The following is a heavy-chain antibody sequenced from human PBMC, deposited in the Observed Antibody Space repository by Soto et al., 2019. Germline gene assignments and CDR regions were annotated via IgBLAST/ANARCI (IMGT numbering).Heavy chain of an antibody. CDR1: GFTFSSYW. D-gene: IGHD6-19*01. J-gene: IGHJ6*01. CDR2: IKPDGSDK. CDR3: AGVFSGSGWPYHYYGMDV. V-gene: IGHV3-7*01. Sequence: GGSLRLSCAASGFTFSSYWMSWVRQAPGKGLEWVANIKPDGSDKYYVDSVKGRFTISRDNAKNSLYLQMHSLRVENTAVYYCAGVFSGSGWPYHYYGMDVWAQGTPVTVSS.